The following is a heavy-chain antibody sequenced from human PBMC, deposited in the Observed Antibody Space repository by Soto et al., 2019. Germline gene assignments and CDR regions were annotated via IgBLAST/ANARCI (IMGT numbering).Heavy chain of an antibody. D-gene: IGHD3-16*02. CDR2: INPANGNT. Sequence: QVQLAQSGAEERKPGASVKVSCEATGYTFTAYAMHWVRQAPGQRLEWMGWINPANGNTKYSQKFQGRLPIRGDTTANTVYMELNSLTSDDTAMYYCTRSAISPYGGLIGPFDYWGQANLVTVSS. J-gene: IGHJ4*02. CDR3: TRSAISPYGGLIGPFDY. V-gene: IGHV1-3*05. CDR1: GYTFTAYA.